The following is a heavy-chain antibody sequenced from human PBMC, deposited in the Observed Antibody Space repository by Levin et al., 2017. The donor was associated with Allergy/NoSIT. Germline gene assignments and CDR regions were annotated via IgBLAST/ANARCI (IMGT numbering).Heavy chain of an antibody. CDR3: VREGGWWPPYYFDF. V-gene: IGHV3-48*02. D-gene: IGHD2-15*01. CDR2: ISSNTRTV. Sequence: GESLKISCAASGFTFSNYNMNWVRQAPGKGLEWLSYISSNTRTVYHASSLKGRFTVSRDNAKNSLYLQVNSLRDDDTAVDYCVREGGWWPPYYFDFWGQGAPVTVSS. CDR1: GFTFSNYN. J-gene: IGHJ4*02.